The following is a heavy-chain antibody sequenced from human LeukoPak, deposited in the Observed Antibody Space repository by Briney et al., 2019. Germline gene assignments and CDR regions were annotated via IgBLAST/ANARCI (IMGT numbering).Heavy chain of an antibody. V-gene: IGHV3-66*01. D-gene: IGHD6-13*01. CDR3: ARSRWGGAAGTIDY. CDR1: GFTVSSNY. J-gene: IGHJ4*02. CDR2: IYSGGST. Sequence: GGSLRLSCAAYGFTVSSNYMSWVRQAPGKGLEWLSVIYSGGSTYYADSVKGRFTISRDNSKNTLYLQMNSLRAEDTAVYYCARSRWGGAAGTIDYWGQGTLVTLSS.